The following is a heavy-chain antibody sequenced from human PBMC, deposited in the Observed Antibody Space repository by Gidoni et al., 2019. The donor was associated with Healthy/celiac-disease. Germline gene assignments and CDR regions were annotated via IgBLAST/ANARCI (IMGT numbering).Heavy chain of an antibody. Sequence: EVQLVESGGGLVKPGGSLRLSCAASGFTFSSYGMNWVRQAPGKGLEWVSSISSSSSYIYYADSVKGRFTISRDNAKNSLYLQMNSLRAEDTAVYYCARCGDYGPTYYYYGMDVWGQGTTVTVSS. CDR3: ARCGDYGPTYYYYGMDV. J-gene: IGHJ6*02. CDR2: ISSSSSYI. CDR1: GFTFSSYG. V-gene: IGHV3-21*01. D-gene: IGHD4-17*01.